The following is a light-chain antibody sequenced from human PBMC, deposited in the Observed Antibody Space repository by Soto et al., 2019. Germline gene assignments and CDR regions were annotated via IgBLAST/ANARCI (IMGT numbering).Light chain of an antibody. Sequence: EIVLTQSPATVSLSPGERATLSCRASQSVSGYLAWYQQRPGQAPRLLIYDASTRATGIPARFSGSGSGTDFALTISSREPEDFAVYDYQQRRNWPPPSTFGQGTKLEIK. CDR1: QSVSGY. J-gene: IGKJ2*01. V-gene: IGKV3-11*01. CDR2: DAS. CDR3: QQRRNWPPPST.